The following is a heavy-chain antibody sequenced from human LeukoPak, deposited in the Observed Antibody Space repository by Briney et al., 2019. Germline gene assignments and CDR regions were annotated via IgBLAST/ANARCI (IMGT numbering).Heavy chain of an antibody. CDR1: GSSISSGYS. J-gene: IGHJ4*02. CDR3: ARVRDGYYCDY. V-gene: IGHV4-38-2*01. CDR2: IYHSGST. D-gene: IGHD2-21*02. Sequence: SETLSLTCVVSGSSISSGYSWGWIRQTPGKGLEWIGSIYHSGSTYYKPSLKSRVTISVDTSKNQFSLKLTSLTAADTAVYYCARVRDGYYCDYWGQGILVTVSS.